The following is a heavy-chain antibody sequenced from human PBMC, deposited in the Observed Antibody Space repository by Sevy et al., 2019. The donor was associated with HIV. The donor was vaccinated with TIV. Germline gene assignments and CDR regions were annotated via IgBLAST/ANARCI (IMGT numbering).Heavy chain of an antibody. V-gene: IGHV3-23*01. J-gene: IGHJ6*03. Sequence: GESLKISCAASGFTFITYAMSWVRQAPGKGLEWVSTISGSGGGTYYADSVKGRFTISRDNSKNTLYLQMNSLRAEDTAVYYCAKALRSTATNYYYYDMDVWGRGTTVTVSS. CDR3: AKALRSTATNYYYYDMDV. CDR1: GFTFITYA. CDR2: ISGSGGGT. D-gene: IGHD2-2*01.